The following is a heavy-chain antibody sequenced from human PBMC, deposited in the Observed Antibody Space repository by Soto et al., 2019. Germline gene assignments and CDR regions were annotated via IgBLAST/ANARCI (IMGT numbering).Heavy chain of an antibody. CDR1: GGSISSYY. J-gene: IGHJ4*02. V-gene: IGHV4-59*01. Sequence: SETLSLTCTVSGGSISSYYWSWIRQPPGKGLEWIGYIYYSGSTNYNPSLKSRVTISVDTSKNQFSLKLSSVTAADTAVYYCARVVKDYYGSGSSTFDYCGQGTLVTVS. CDR3: ARVVKDYYGSGSSTFDY. D-gene: IGHD3-10*01. CDR2: IYYSGST.